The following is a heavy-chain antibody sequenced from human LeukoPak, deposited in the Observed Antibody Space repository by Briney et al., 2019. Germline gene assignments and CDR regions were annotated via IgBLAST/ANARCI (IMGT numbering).Heavy chain of an antibody. Sequence: ASVKVSCKASGGTFSSYAISWVRQATGQGLEWMGRIIPIFGIANYAQKFQGRVTITADKSTSTAYMELSSLRSEDTAVYYCARDPDIVATPFDYWGQGTLVTVSS. D-gene: IGHD5-12*01. CDR3: ARDPDIVATPFDY. J-gene: IGHJ4*02. CDR2: IIPIFGIA. V-gene: IGHV1-69*04. CDR1: GGTFSSYA.